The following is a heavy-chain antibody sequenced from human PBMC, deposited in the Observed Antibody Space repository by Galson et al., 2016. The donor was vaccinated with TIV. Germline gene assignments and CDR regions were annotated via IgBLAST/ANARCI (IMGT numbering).Heavy chain of an antibody. J-gene: IGHJ2*01. CDR2: IIPILGPT. CDR3: ARPSDSSWYFDL. CDR1: GGSFSTYA. D-gene: IGHD6-13*01. V-gene: IGHV1-69*13. Sequence: SVKVSCKVSGGSFSTYAINWVRQAPGQGPEWMGRIIPILGPTKYAQRFQGRVSITADESTSTAFVELSSLRSDDTAVYYCARPSDSSWYFDLWGRGTPVIVSS.